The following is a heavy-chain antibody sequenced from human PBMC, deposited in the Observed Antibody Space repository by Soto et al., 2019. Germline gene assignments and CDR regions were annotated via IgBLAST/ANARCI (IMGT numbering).Heavy chain of an antibody. CDR3: ARDEGSDYDFWSGYYNYYYGMDV. J-gene: IGHJ6*02. D-gene: IGHD3-3*01. Sequence: GGSLRLSCAASGFTFSSYWMSWVRQAPGKGLEWVANIKQDGSEKYYVDSVKGRFTISRDNAKNSLYLQTNSLRAEDTAVYYCARDEGSDYDFWSGYYNYYYGMDVWGQGTTVTVSS. CDR2: IKQDGSEK. V-gene: IGHV3-7*03. CDR1: GFTFSSYW.